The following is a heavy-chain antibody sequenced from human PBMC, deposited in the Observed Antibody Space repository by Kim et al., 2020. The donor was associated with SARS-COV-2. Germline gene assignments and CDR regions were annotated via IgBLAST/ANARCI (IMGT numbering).Heavy chain of an antibody. D-gene: IGHD3-3*01. CDR3: ARGRDFWDPDAFDI. Sequence: NPSLKSRVTISVDTSKNQFSLKLSSVTAADTAVYYCARGRDFWDPDAFDIWGQGTMVTVSS. J-gene: IGHJ3*02. V-gene: IGHV4-34*01.